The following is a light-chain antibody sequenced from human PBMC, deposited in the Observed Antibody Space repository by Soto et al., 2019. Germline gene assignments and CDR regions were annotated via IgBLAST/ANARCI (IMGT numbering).Light chain of an antibody. CDR3: QQYGSSGT. Sequence: EIVWTQSPGTLSLSPVERATLSCRASQSVSNNYLAWYQQKPGQAPRLLIYGASNRATGIPDRFSGSGSGTDFTLTISRLEPEDFAVYYCQQYGSSGTFGQGTKV. CDR2: GAS. V-gene: IGKV3-20*01. CDR1: QSVSNNY. J-gene: IGKJ1*01.